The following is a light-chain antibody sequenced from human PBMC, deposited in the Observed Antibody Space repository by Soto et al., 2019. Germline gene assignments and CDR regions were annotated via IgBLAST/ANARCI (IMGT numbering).Light chain of an antibody. CDR3: AAWDDTLTGYV. Sequence: SILTQPPSASESPVQRVTIPCSVSSSSIGSNTVNWYQQLPGTAPKLLIYSNTQRPSGVPDRFSGSKSGTSASLAISGLQSEDEADYYCAAWDDTLTGYVLGTGTKVTV. CDR1: SSSIGSNT. V-gene: IGLV1-44*01. J-gene: IGLJ1*01. CDR2: SNT.